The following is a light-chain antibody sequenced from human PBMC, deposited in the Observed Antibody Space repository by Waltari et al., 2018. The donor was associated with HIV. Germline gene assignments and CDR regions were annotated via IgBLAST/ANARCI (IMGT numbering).Light chain of an antibody. V-gene: IGKV4-1*01. CDR2: CAS. Sequence: EIVMTRSPDPLPVCLGERATLNCKSRQAVLSSSNVSNNLAWYQQKRGQPPKLLIYCASTRDSGISDRFSGSGSGTEFTLTISSLQAEDVAVYYCQQYYDNPRTFGQGTKVEIK. J-gene: IGKJ1*01. CDR1: QAVLSSSNVSNN. CDR3: QQYYDNPRT.